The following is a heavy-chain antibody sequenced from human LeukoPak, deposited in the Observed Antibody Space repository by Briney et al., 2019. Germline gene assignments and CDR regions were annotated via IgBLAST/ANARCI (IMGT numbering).Heavy chain of an antibody. CDR1: GFTFSSYW. D-gene: IGHD5-12*01. V-gene: IGHV3-7*01. Sequence: GGSLRLSCVASGFTFSSYWMTWVRQAPGKGLEWVANIKTDGSQIYYVDSVKGRFTISRDNAKNSLYLQMNSLRAEDTAVYYCARDSGYDSVYFDYWGQGTLVTVSS. CDR3: ARDSGYDSVYFDY. J-gene: IGHJ4*02. CDR2: IKTDGSQI.